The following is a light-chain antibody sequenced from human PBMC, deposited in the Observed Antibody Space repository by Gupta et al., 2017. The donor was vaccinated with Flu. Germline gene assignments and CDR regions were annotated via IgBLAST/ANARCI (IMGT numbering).Light chain of an antibody. CDR2: DAS. Sequence: DIQMTQSPSSLSASVGDRVTITCQASQDISNYLNWYQQKPGKAPKLLIYDASNLETGVPSRFSGSGSGTDFTFTISSLQPEDTATYYCQQYDNLFPLTFGGGTKVEIK. V-gene: IGKV1-33*01. CDR1: QDISNY. CDR3: QQYDNLFPLT. J-gene: IGKJ4*01.